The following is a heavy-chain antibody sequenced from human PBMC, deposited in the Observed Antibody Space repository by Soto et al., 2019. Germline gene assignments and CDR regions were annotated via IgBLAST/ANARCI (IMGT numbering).Heavy chain of an antibody. V-gene: IGHV4-34*01. Sequence: PSETLSLTCAVYGGSFSGYYWSWIRQPPGKGLEWIGEINHSGSTNYNPSLKSRVTISVDTSKNQFSLKLSSVTAADTAVYYCAVVVVAATHENWFDPWGPGTLVTVSS. CDR1: GGSFSGYY. D-gene: IGHD2-15*01. CDR2: INHSGST. J-gene: IGHJ5*02. CDR3: AVVVVAATHENWFDP.